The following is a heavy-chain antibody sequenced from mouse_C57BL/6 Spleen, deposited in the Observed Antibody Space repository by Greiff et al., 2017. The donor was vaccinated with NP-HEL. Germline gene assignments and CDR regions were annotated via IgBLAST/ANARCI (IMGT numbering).Heavy chain of an antibody. D-gene: IGHD2-1*01. J-gene: IGHJ3*01. Sequence: EVMLVESGGGLVQPGGSLKLSCAASGFTFSDYGMAWVRQAPRKGPEWVAFISNLAYSIYYADTVTGRFTISRENAKNTLYLEMSSLRSEDTAMYYCARHGDGNYAWFAYWGQGTLVTVSA. CDR1: GFTFSDYG. V-gene: IGHV5-15*04. CDR3: ARHGDGNYAWFAY. CDR2: ISNLAYSI.